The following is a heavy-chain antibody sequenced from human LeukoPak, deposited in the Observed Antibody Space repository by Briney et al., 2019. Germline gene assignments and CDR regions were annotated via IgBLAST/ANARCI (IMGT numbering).Heavy chain of an antibody. CDR2: IYYSGST. CDR3: AKDGESYDFWSGYLFDY. J-gene: IGHJ4*02. V-gene: IGHV4-59*01. CDR1: GESISGFY. Sequence: LETLSLTCTVSGESISGFYWTWIRQPPGKGLEWIGYIYYSGSTNYNPSLKSRVTISVDTSKNQFSLKLSSVTAADTAVYYCAKDGESYDFWSGYLFDYWGQGTLVTVSS. D-gene: IGHD3-3*01.